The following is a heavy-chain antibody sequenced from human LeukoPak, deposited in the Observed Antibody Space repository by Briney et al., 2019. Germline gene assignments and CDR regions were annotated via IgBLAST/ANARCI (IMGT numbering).Heavy chain of an antibody. CDR1: GYMFTKYY. D-gene: IGHD2-21*02. V-gene: IGHV1-46*01. CDR2: INTSDGGT. CDR3: AKDYGYCGGDCYSGVDY. J-gene: IGHJ4*02. Sequence: SETVSCKASGYMFTKYYMHWVRQAPGQGLEGVGVINTSDGGTSYTQKFQGRVTVTRATSTSTVYMKFSSLRSEETAVYYCAKDYGYCGGDCYSGVDYWGQGTLVTVSS.